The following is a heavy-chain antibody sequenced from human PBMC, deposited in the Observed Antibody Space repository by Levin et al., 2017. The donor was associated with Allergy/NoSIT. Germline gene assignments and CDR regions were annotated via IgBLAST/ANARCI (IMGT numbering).Heavy chain of an antibody. CDR1: GFTFSSYG. D-gene: IGHD6-19*01. Sequence: GGSLRLSCAASGFTFSSYGMHWVRQAPGKGLEWVAVISYDGSNKYYADSVKGRFTISRDNSKNTLYLQMNSLRAEDTAVYYCAKDQEGYSSGLDGWGQGTTVTVSS. J-gene: IGHJ6*02. V-gene: IGHV3-30*18. CDR3: AKDQEGYSSGLDG. CDR2: ISYDGSNK.